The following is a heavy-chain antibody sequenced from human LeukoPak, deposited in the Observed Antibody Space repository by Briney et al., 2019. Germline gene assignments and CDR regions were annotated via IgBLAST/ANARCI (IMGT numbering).Heavy chain of an antibody. V-gene: IGHV3-9*01. CDR1: GFTFDDYA. J-gene: IGHJ4*02. Sequence: GRSLRLSCAASGFTFDDYAMHWVRRAPGKGLEWVSGISWNSGSIGYADSVKGRFTISRDNAKNSLYLQMNSLRAEDTALYYCAKNYYDSSGYYGPVDYWGQGTLVTVSS. CDR2: ISWNSGSI. D-gene: IGHD3-22*01. CDR3: AKNYYDSSGYYGPVDY.